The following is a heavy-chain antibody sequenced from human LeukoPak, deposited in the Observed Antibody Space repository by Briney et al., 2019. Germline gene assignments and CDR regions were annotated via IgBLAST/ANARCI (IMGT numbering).Heavy chain of an antibody. CDR2: IIPILGIA. V-gene: IGHV1-69*04. J-gene: IGHJ5*02. Sequence: SVKVSCKASGGTFSSYAISWVRQAPGQGLEWMGRIIPILGIANYAQKFQGRVTITADKSTSTAYMELYSLRSEDTAVYYCARDVDCSSTSCLSWLDPWGQGTLVTVSS. D-gene: IGHD2-2*01. CDR3: ARDVDCSSTSCLSWLDP. CDR1: GGTFSSYA.